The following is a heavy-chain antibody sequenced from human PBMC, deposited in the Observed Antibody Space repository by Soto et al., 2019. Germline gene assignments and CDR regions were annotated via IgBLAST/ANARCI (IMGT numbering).Heavy chain of an antibody. CDR2: IYHSGSA. D-gene: IGHD2-21*02. CDR1: GGSVSSSNW. V-gene: IGHV4-4*02. CDR3: ARVPGVLVSADDAFDI. J-gene: IGHJ3*02. Sequence: QVQLQESGPGLVKPSGTLSLTCAVSGGSVSSSNWWSWVRQSPGKGLGWMGEIYHSGSAHYNPSLTSRATIPLDKSNNRSSLRLTSATAAATAVYYCARVPGVLVSADDAFDIWGPGTRVIVS.